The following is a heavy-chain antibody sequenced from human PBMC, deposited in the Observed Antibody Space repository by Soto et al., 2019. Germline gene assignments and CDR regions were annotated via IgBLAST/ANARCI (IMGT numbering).Heavy chain of an antibody. Sequence: QVQLVESGGVVVQPGRSLRLSCAASGFTFSSHGMHWVRQAPGKGLEGVAVIYYDGSNEYYADSVKGRFTISRDNSKNTLYLQMNSLRAEDTAVYYCARDYSSTSYGFDSWGQGTLVTVSS. D-gene: IGHD6-13*01. CDR2: IYYDGSNE. CDR1: GFTFSSHG. J-gene: IGHJ4*02. CDR3: ARDYSSTSYGFDS. V-gene: IGHV3-33*01.